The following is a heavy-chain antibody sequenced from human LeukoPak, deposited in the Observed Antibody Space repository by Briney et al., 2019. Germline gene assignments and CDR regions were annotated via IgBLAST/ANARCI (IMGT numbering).Heavy chain of an antibody. D-gene: IGHD1-26*01. CDR2: ISYTGTYI. Sequence: PGGSLRLSCAASGFIFSSYAMNWVRQAPGKGLERVTSISYTGTYIYYADSVKGRFTISRDNAQNSLYLQMNSLRAEDTAIYYCVRDRGTYRPIDYWGQGTLVTVSS. CDR1: GFIFSSYA. CDR3: VRDRGTYRPIDY. V-gene: IGHV3-21*04. J-gene: IGHJ4*02.